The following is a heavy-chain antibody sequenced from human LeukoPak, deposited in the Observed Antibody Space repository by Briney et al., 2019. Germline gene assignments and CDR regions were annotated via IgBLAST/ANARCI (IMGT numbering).Heavy chain of an antibody. CDR3: ARRDTSGYYYFDY. CDR1: GFTFSTYS. V-gene: IGHV3-23*01. J-gene: IGHJ4*02. D-gene: IGHD6-19*01. Sequence: GGSLRLSCAASGFTFSTYSMNWVRQAPGKGLEWVSSISTSGGSTYYADSVKGRFTISRDNSKNTLYLQMNSLRAEDTAVYYCARRDTSGYYYFDYWGQGTLVTVSS. CDR2: ISTSGGST.